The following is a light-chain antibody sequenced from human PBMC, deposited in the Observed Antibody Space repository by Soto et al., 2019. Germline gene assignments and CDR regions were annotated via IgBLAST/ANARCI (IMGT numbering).Light chain of an antibody. CDR2: GAS. Sequence: EILMENNPAAPCVLIVEIAWVSCRAIQSVRSDLAWYQQKPGQAPRLLIYGASTRATDIPARFSGSGSGTEFTLTISSLQAEDFAVYCCQQYSVWPPVLTFGGGTKVDIK. J-gene: IGKJ4*01. V-gene: IGKV3-15*01. CDR1: QSVRSD. CDR3: QQYSVWPPVLT.